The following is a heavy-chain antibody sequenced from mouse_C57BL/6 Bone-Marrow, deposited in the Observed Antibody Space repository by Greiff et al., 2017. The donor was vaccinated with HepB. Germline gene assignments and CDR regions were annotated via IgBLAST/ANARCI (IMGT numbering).Heavy chain of an antibody. CDR3: TRGALHYYGSSGDAMDY. CDR1: GFTFSSYA. CDR2: ISSGGDYI. Sequence: EVKLEESGEGLVKPGGSLKLSCAASGFTFSSYAMSWVRQTPEKRLEWVAYISSGGDYIYYADTVKGRFTISRDNARNTLYLQMSSLKSEDTAMYYCTRGALHYYGSSGDAMDYWGQGTSVTVSS. V-gene: IGHV5S21*01. D-gene: IGHD1-1*01. J-gene: IGHJ4*01.